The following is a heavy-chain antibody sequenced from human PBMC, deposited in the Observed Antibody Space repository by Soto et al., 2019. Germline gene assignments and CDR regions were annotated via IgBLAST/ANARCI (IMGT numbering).Heavy chain of an antibody. V-gene: IGHV1-8*01. D-gene: IGHD3-3*01. CDR3: ARMVKGSYYDFWSGYYAFDI. CDR2: MNPNSGNT. Sequence: ASVKVSCKASGYTFTSYDINWVRQATGQGLEWMGWMNPNSGNTGYAQKFQGRVTMIRNTSISAAYMELSSLRSEDTAVYYCARMVKGSYYDFWSGYYAFDIWGQGTMVTVSS. J-gene: IGHJ3*02. CDR1: GYTFTSYD.